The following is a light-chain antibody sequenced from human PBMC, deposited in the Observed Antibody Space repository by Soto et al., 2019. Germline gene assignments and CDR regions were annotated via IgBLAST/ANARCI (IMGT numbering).Light chain of an antibody. CDR1: QSVSSN. Sequence: EIVMTQSPATLSVSPGERATLSCRASQSVSSNLAWYQQKHGQAPRLLIYGASTRATGIPARFSGSGSGTECTLTIRSLQSEDFAVYYCQQYNNWPYTFGQGTKLEIK. J-gene: IGKJ2*01. CDR3: QQYNNWPYT. CDR2: GAS. V-gene: IGKV3-15*01.